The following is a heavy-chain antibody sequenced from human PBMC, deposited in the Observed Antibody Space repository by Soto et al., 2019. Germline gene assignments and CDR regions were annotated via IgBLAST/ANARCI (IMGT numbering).Heavy chain of an antibody. CDR1: GFTFSSYA. CDR3: SRGGGGAVFAH. D-gene: IGHD2-21*01. V-gene: IGHV3-23*01. J-gene: IGHJ4*02. Sequence: GGSLRLSCAASGFTFSSYAMSWVRQAPGKGLEWVSAISGSGGSTYYADSVKGRFTISRDNAKNSLFLQVDTLRDEDTAVYYGSRGGGGAVFAHWRQGTLVTVAS. CDR2: ISGSGGST.